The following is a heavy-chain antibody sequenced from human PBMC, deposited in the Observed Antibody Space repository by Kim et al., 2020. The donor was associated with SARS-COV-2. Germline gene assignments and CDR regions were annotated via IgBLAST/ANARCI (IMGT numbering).Heavy chain of an antibody. D-gene: IGHD3-16*02. Sequence: GSLRLSCAASGFTFSSYAMHWVRQAPGKGLEWVAVISYDGSNKYYADSVKGRFTISRDNSKNTLYLQMNSLRAEDTAVYYCARDGAYDMITFGGVIADWYFDLWGRGTLVTVSS. CDR3: ARDGAYDMITFGGVIADWYFDL. J-gene: IGHJ2*01. CDR1: GFTFSSYA. V-gene: IGHV3-30*04. CDR2: ISYDGSNK.